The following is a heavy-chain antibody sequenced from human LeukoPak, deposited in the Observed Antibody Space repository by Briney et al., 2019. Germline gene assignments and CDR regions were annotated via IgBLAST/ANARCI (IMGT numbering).Heavy chain of an antibody. D-gene: IGHD6-13*01. J-gene: IGHJ4*02. CDR3: ASCIAAAGSGLDY. CDR1: GYSFTSYW. CDR2: IYPGDSDT. Sequence: GESLKISCKGPGYSFTSYWIGWVRQMPGKGLEWMGIIYPGDSDTRYSPSFQGQVTISADKSISTAYLQWSSLKASDTAMYYCASCIAAAGSGLDYWGQGTLVTVSS. V-gene: IGHV5-51*01.